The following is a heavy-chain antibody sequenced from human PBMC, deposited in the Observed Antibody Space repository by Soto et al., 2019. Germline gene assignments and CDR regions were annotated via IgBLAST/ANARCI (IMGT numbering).Heavy chain of an antibody. Sequence: GGSLRLSCAASGFTFSSYGMHWVRQAPGKGLEWVAVISYDGSNKYYADSVKGRFTISRDNSKNTLYLQMNSLRAEDTAVYYCAKETGEQWPYAYGMDVWGQGTTVTVSS. D-gene: IGHD6-19*01. CDR2: ISYDGSNK. CDR3: AKETGEQWPYAYGMDV. J-gene: IGHJ6*02. V-gene: IGHV3-30*18. CDR1: GFTFSSYG.